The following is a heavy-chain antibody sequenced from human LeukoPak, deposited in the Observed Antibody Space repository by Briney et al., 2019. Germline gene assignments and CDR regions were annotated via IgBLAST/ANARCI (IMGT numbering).Heavy chain of an antibody. J-gene: IGHJ6*02. CDR3: TRDHGLDV. Sequence: SLRLSCXASGFTFSSYWMSWVRQAPGKGLMWVSQINSDGSATSCADPVKGRCTISRDNAKNMLYLEMNSLRVEDTAVYFCTRDHGLDVWGQGTTVTVSS. CDR1: GFTFSSYW. CDR2: INSDGSAT. V-gene: IGHV3-74*01.